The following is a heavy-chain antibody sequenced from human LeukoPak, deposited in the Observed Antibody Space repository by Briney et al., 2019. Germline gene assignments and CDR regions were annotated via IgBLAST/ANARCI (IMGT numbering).Heavy chain of an antibody. Sequence: GGSLRLSCAASGFTFSSYAMSWVRQAPGKGLEWVSAISGSGGSTYYADSVKGRFTISRDNSKNTLYLQMNSLRAEDTAVYYCAKDLRQWPVHGNWFDPWGQGTLVTVSS. D-gene: IGHD6-19*01. CDR3: AKDLRQWPVHGNWFDP. V-gene: IGHV3-23*01. J-gene: IGHJ5*02. CDR2: ISGSGGST. CDR1: GFTFSSYA.